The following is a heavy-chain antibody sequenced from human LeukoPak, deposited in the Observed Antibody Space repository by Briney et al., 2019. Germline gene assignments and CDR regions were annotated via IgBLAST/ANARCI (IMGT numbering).Heavy chain of an antibody. V-gene: IGHV4-61*02. Sequence: SETLSLTCTVSGGSISSGSYYWSWIRQPAGKGLEWIGRIYTSGSTNYNPSLKSRVTISVDTSKNQFSLKLSSVTAADTAVYYCARDRGLVGATRDYYYYYMDVWGKGTTVTISS. CDR2: IYTSGST. J-gene: IGHJ6*03. CDR3: ARDRGLVGATRDYYYYYMDV. D-gene: IGHD1-26*01. CDR1: GGSISSGSYY.